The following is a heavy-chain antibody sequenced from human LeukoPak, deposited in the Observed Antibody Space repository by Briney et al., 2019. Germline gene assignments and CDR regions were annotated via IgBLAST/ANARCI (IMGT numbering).Heavy chain of an antibody. D-gene: IGHD2-2*01. Sequence: RRSLRPSCAVSGFTPSNYVMNWVRPAPGKGRDWVSSISAVANSAYYTNSVKGRFSPSRDKSKNSLYLQTNSLRAEDTAMYYCAKETYCSSPTCPSAWGQGTLVTVSS. J-gene: IGHJ5*02. CDR3: AKETYCSSPTCPSA. CDR1: GFTPSNYV. CDR2: ISAVANSA. V-gene: IGHV3-23*01.